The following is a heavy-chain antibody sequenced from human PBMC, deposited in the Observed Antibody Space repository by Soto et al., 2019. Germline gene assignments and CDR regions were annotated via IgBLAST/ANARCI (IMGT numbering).Heavy chain of an antibody. CDR1: GYTFTSYG. CDR3: ARGGYYDSSGSRNYYYYGMNV. CDR2: ISAYDGNT. Sequence: QVQLVQSGAEVKKPGASVKVSCKASGYTFTSYGINWVRQAPGQGLEWLGWISAYDGNTNYAQILQGRVSMTTDTSMNTAYMEVRSLRSDDTAVYYCARGGYYDSSGSRNYYYYGMNVWGQGTTVTVSS. V-gene: IGHV1-18*01. J-gene: IGHJ6*02. D-gene: IGHD3-22*01.